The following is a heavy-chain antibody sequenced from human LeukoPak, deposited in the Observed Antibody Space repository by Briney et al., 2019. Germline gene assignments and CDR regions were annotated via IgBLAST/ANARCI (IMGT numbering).Heavy chain of an antibody. J-gene: IGHJ4*02. CDR1: GGSIGSYY. V-gene: IGHV4-4*09. Sequence: SETLSLTCTVSGGSIGSYYWSWIRQPPGKGLEWIGYIYTSGSTNYNPSLKSRVTISVDTSKNQFSLKLSSVTAADTAVYYCARQYSYCTNGVCPFDYWGQGTLVTVSS. D-gene: IGHD2-8*01. CDR2: IYTSGST. CDR3: ARQYSYCTNGVCPFDY.